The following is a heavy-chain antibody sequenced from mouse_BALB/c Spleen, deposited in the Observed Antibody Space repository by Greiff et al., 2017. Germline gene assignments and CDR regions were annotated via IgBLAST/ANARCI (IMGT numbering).Heavy chain of an antibody. CDR2: ISNLAYSI. Sequence: EVQLVESGGGLVQPGGSRKLSCAASGFTFSDYGMAWVRQAPGKGPEWVAFISNLAYSIYYADTVTGRFTISRENAKNTLYLEMSSLRSEDTAMYYCARDYGNAMDYWGQGTSVTVSS. CDR1: GFTFSDYG. J-gene: IGHJ4*01. CDR3: ARDYGNAMDY. D-gene: IGHD2-1*01. V-gene: IGHV5-15*02.